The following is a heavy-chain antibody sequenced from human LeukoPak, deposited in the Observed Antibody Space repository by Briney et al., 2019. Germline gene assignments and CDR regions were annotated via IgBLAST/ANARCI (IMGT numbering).Heavy chain of an antibody. CDR2: IKSKTDGGTT. V-gene: IGHV3-15*01. D-gene: IGHD3-3*01. J-gene: IGHJ4*02. Sequence: GGSLRLSCAASGFTFSNAWMSWVRRAPGKGLEWVGRIKSKTDGGTTDYAAPVKGRFTISRDNSKNTLYLQMNSLRAEDTAVYYCAKIRSITIFGVAGRGTFDYWGQGTPVTVSS. CDR1: GFTFSNAW. CDR3: AKIRSITIFGVAGRGTFDY.